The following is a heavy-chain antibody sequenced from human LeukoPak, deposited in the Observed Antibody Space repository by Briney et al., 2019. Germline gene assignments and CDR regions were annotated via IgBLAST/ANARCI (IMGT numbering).Heavy chain of an antibody. CDR1: GLTFTFYA. CDR3: ARGVSSGEWDH. CDR2: INPNSGGT. V-gene: IGHV1-2*02. D-gene: IGHD3-10*01. Sequence: ASVKLSSKASGLTFTFYAIRWVRHAPGQGLEWMGWINPNSGGTNDVQKFQGRVTMTRDTSISTAYTELSRLRSDDTAVYYCARGVSSGEWDHWGQGTLVSVSS. J-gene: IGHJ4*02.